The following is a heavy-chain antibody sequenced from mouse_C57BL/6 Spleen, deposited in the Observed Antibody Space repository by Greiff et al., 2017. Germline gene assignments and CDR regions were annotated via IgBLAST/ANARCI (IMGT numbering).Heavy chain of an antibody. CDR2: IYPGDGDT. CDR1: GYAFSSYW. Sequence: VKLKESGAELVKPGASVKISCKASGYAFSSYWMNWVKQRPGKGLEWIGQIYPGDGDTNYNGKFKGKATLTADKSSSTAYMQLSSLTSEDSAVYFCARHGSGYGFAYWGQGTLVTVSA. V-gene: IGHV1-80*01. D-gene: IGHD1-1*01. J-gene: IGHJ3*01. CDR3: ARHGSGYGFAY.